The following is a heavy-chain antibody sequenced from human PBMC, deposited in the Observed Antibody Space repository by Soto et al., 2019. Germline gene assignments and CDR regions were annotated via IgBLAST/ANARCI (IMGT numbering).Heavy chain of an antibody. D-gene: IGHD3-10*01. CDR2: ISAHNGNT. V-gene: IGHV1-18*01. J-gene: IGHJ4*02. Sequence: QVQLVQSGAEVKKPGASVKVSCKASGYTFTSYDMIWVRQAPGQGLEWMGRISAHNGNTDSAQIFQGRFTMTTDTSTSTAFMELKSLRSDDTAVYDCARDSYSGGALEYFFDYWGQGTLVTVSS. CDR3: ARDSYSGGALEYFFDY. CDR1: GYTFTSYD.